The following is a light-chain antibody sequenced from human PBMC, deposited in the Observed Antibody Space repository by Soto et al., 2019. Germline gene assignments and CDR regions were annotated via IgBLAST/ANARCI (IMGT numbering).Light chain of an antibody. CDR2: AAS. J-gene: IGKJ2*01. CDR1: QGISTY. V-gene: IGKV1-9*01. Sequence: IQLTQSPSSLSASVGDRVTITCRTSQGISTYLAWYEQKPGKAPKLLIYAASILQSGVPSRFSGSGSGTDFTLTISSLQPEDFATYYCQQLNSNPYTFGQGTKVDIK. CDR3: QQLNSNPYT.